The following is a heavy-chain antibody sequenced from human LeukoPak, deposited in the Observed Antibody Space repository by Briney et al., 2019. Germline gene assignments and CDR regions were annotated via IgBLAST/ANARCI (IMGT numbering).Heavy chain of an antibody. D-gene: IGHD4-17*01. CDR2: ISYDGSNK. CDR3: ARDGDYGDYVRFDY. J-gene: IGHJ4*02. V-gene: IGHV3-30-3*01. CDR1: GFTFSSYA. Sequence: GGSLRLSCAASGFTFSSYAMHWVRQAPGKGLEGVAVISYDGSNKYYADSVKGRFTISRDNSKNTLYLQMNSLRAEDTAVYYCARDGDYGDYVRFDYWGQGTLVTVSS.